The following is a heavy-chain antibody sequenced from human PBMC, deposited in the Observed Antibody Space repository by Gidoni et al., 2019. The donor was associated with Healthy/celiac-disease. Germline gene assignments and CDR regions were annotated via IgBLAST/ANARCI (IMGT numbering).Heavy chain of an antibody. V-gene: IGHV4-59*08. D-gene: IGHD3-10*01. Sequence: QVQLQESGPGLAKPSETLSLTCTVSGGSISSYYWSWIRQPPGKGLEWIGYIYYSWSTNYNPSLKMRVTISVDTSKNQFSLKLSSVTAADTAVYYCARSGRFGELSEYYFDYWGQGTLVTVSS. CDR1: GGSISSYY. CDR3: ARSGRFGELSEYYFDY. CDR2: IYYSWST. J-gene: IGHJ4*02.